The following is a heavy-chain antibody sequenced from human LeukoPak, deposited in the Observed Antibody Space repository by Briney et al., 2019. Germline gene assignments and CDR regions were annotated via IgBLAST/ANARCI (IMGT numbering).Heavy chain of an antibody. CDR3: TRAGGPGGYDYSY. Sequence: SQTLSLTFAISADSVSNNSAAWNWIRQPPARGLEWLGRTYYRSKWFNEYAQSVKSRITINPDTTKNPFSLQLNSVTPEDAAMYYCTRAGGPGGYDYSYWGQGTLVTVSS. J-gene: IGHJ4*02. CDR1: ADSVSNNSAA. V-gene: IGHV6-1*01. D-gene: IGHD5-12*01. CDR2: TYYRSKWFN.